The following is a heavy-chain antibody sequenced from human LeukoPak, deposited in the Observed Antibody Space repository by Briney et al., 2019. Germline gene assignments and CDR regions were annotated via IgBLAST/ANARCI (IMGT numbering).Heavy chain of an antibody. CDR1: GFTFSSNS. V-gene: IGHV3-21*01. D-gene: IGHD3-10*02. Sequence: GGSLRLSCAASGFTFSSNSMNWVRQAPGKGLEWVSSISSSSVYIYYADSVKGRFTISRDNAKNSLYLQMTSLRAEDTAVYYCAELGITMXGGVWGXXXTVTISS. CDR2: ISSSSVYI. CDR3: AELGITMXGGV. J-gene: IGHJ6*02.